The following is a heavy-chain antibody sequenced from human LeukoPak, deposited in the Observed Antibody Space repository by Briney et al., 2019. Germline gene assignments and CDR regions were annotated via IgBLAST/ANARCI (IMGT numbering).Heavy chain of an antibody. CDR3: ASVTIFGVVGAFDI. CDR2: IYYSGST. Sequence: SETLSLTCTVSGGSISSYYWSWMRQPPGKGLEWIGYIYYSGSTNYNPSLKSRVTISVDTSKNQFSLKLSSVTAADTAVYYCASVTIFGVVGAFDIWGQGTMVTVSS. D-gene: IGHD3-3*01. J-gene: IGHJ3*02. V-gene: IGHV4-59*01. CDR1: GGSISSYY.